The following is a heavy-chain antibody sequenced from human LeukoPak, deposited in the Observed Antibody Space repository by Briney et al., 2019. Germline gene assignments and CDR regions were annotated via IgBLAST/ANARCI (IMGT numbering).Heavy chain of an antibody. J-gene: IGHJ4*02. CDR3: ASPGSYWGKTLDY. V-gene: IGHV3-23*01. D-gene: IGHD1-26*01. CDR1: GFTFSSYA. Sequence: GGSLRLSCAASGFTFSSYAMSWVRQAPGKGLEWVSAISGSGGSTYYADSVKGRFTISRDNSKNTLCLQMNSLRAEDTAVYYCASPGSYWGKTLDYWGQGTLVTVSS. CDR2: ISGSGGST.